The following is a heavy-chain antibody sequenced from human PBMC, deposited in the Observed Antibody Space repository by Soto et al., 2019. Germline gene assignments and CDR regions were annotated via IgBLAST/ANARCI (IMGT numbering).Heavy chain of an antibody. D-gene: IGHD6-13*01. J-gene: IGHJ4*02. CDR3: ARDLNSEYSSSWSGGY. Sequence: KPGGSLRLSCAASGFTFSDYYMSWIRQAPGKGLEWVSYISSSGSTIYYADSVKGRFTISRDNAKNSLYLQMNSLRAEDTAVYYCARDLNSEYSSSWSGGYWGQGTLVTVSS. V-gene: IGHV3-11*01. CDR2: ISSSGSTI. CDR1: GFTFSDYY.